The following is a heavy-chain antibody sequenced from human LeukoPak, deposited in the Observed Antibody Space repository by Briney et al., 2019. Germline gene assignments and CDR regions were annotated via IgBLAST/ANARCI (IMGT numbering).Heavy chain of an antibody. CDR1: GFTFSSYG. CDR3: AKDLSSGSFDP. J-gene: IGHJ5*02. V-gene: IGHV3-30*18. Sequence: GGSLRLSCAASGFTFSSYGMHWVRQAPGKGLEWVAVISCDGSNKYYADSVKGRFTISRDNSKNTLYLQMNSLRAEDTAVYYCAKDLSSGSFDPWGQGTLVTVSS. CDR2: ISCDGSNK. D-gene: IGHD6-19*01.